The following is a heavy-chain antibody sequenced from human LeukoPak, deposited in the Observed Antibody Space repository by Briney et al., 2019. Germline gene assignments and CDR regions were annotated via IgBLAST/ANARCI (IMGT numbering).Heavy chain of an antibody. CDR1: GLTFNNYV. D-gene: IGHD6-6*01. V-gene: IGHV3-23*01. Sequence: GGSLRLSCTASGLTFNNYVMAWVRQGPGQGLDWVSSISFTGDHAFYADTVKGRFTISRDNSKNTLYLQMNSLRAEDTALYYXXXXXXXXXXXSSPSFYFDNWGQGTLVTVSS. CDR2: ISFTGDHA. J-gene: IGHJ4*02. CDR3: XXXXXXXXXXSSPSFYFDN.